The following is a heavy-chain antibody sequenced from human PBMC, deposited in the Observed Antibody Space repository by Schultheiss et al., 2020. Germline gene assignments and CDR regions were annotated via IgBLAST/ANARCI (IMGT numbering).Heavy chain of an antibody. CDR3: TRHAVTLFDY. V-gene: IGHV3-33*01. D-gene: IGHD4-23*01. CDR2: IWFDGSNK. CDR1: GFTFSTYG. Sequence: GESLKISCAASGFTFSTYGMHWVRQAPGKGLEWVAVIWFDGSNKYLADSVKGRFTISRDNSKNTLYLQMNSLKTEDTAVYYCTRHAVTLFDYWGQGTLVTVSS. J-gene: IGHJ4*02.